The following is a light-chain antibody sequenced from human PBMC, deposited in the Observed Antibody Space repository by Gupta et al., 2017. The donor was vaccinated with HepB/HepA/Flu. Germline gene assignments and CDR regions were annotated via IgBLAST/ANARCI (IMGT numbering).Light chain of an antibody. CDR1: QSISSY. CDR3: QQSYGTPLT. V-gene: IGKV1-39*01. Sequence: DIQMTQSPSSLSASVGDRVTITCRASQSISSYLDWYQQKPGKAPKLLIYAASSLQSGIPSRFSGSGSGTDFTLTISSLQPEDFATYYCQQSYGTPLTFGGGTKVEIQ. J-gene: IGKJ4*01. CDR2: AAS.